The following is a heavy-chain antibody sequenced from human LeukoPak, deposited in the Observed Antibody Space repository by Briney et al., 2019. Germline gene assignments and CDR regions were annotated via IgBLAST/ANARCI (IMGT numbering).Heavy chain of an antibody. J-gene: IGHJ4*02. CDR1: GFTFSTYS. Sequence: PGGSLRLSCAASGFTFSTYSMHWVRQAPGKGLEWISYISSSNSSVYYAASVKGRFTISRDNAKNSLYLQMNSLRAEDTAVYYCASPSDYWGQGTLVTVSS. V-gene: IGHV3-48*01. CDR2: ISSSNSSV. CDR3: ASPSDY.